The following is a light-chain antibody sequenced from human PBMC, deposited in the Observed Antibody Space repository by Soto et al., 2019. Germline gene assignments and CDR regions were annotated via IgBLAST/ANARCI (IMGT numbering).Light chain of an antibody. CDR3: QQYDNLPFT. CDR1: QDISKC. Sequence: DIQMTQSPSSLSAPVGDRVTITCQASQDISKCLNWYQQKPGKAPEALIYDASNLEKGVPSKFSGSGSGTHFTFTITNLQTEDIATYFCQQYDNLPFTFGPGTRVDIK. J-gene: IGKJ3*01. V-gene: IGKV1-33*01. CDR2: DAS.